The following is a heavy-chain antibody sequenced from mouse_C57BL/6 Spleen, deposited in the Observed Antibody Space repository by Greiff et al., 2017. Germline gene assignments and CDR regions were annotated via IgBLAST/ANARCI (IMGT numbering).Heavy chain of an antibody. CDR2: ISYDGSN. CDR1: GYSITSGYY. D-gene: IGHD2-2*01. J-gene: IGHJ2*01. CDR3: ARDHGYDGVDY. Sequence: ESGPGLVKPSQSLSLTCSVTGYSITSGYYWNWIRQFPGNKLEWMGYISYDGSNNYNPSLKNRISITRDTSKNQFFLKLHAVTTEDTATSYCARDHGYDGVDYWGQGTTLTVSS. V-gene: IGHV3-6*01.